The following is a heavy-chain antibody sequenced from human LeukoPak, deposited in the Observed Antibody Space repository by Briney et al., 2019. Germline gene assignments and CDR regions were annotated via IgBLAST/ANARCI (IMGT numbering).Heavy chain of an antibody. Sequence: GGSLRLSCAASGFTFSSYAMHWVRQAPGKGLEWVAVISYDGSNKYYADSVKGRFTISRDNSKNTLYLQMNSLRAEDTAVYYCASGSRIAARRGSNWFDPWGQGTLVTVSS. D-gene: IGHD6-6*01. J-gene: IGHJ5*02. CDR3: ASGSRIAARRGSNWFDP. CDR1: GFTFSSYA. V-gene: IGHV3-30*04. CDR2: ISYDGSNK.